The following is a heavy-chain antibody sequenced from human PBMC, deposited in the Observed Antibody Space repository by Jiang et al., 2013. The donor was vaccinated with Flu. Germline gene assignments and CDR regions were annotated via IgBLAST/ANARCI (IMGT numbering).Heavy chain of an antibody. J-gene: IGHJ4*02. CDR3: ARHSSGYPILYYFDY. D-gene: IGHD3-22*01. CDR1: VRHSALVEWV. CDR2: FIGDDDK. V-gene: IGHV2-5*02. Sequence: KPTQTLTLTVHLLWVRHSALVEWVWAGSVSPQERPWSGLHSFIGDDDKRYSPSLKSRLTITKDTSKNQVVLTMTNMDPVDTATYYCARHSSGYPILYYFDYWGQGTLVTVS.